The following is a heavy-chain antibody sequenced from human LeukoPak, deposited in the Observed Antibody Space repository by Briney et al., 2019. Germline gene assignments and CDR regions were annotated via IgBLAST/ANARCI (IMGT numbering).Heavy chain of an antibody. J-gene: IGHJ3*01. V-gene: IGHV1-2*06. D-gene: IGHD1-26*01. Sequence: PSVKVSCKSSGYTFTGYYMHWVRQAPGQGLELMGRINLNNGGTTYAQKFQGRVTMTRDTSISTDYMELSSLRSGDTAVYYCAHGGGSYGDVWGQGTMVTVSS. CDR1: GYTFTGYY. CDR3: AHGGGSYGDV. CDR2: INLNNGGT.